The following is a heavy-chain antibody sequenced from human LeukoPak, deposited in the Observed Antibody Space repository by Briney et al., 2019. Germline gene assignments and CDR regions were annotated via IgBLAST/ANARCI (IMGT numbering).Heavy chain of an antibody. D-gene: IGHD6-19*01. Sequence: GGSLRLSCAASGFTFSSYSMNWVRQAPGKGLEWVSAISGSGGSTYYADSVKGRFTISRDNSKNTLYLQMNSLRAEDTAVYYCANDIAVARNYYYYGMDVWGQGTTVTVSS. CDR1: GFTFSSYS. CDR2: ISGSGGST. V-gene: IGHV3-23*01. CDR3: ANDIAVARNYYYYGMDV. J-gene: IGHJ6*02.